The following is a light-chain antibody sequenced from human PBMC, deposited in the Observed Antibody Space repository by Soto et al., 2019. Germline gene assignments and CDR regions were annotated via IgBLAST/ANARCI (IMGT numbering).Light chain of an antibody. V-gene: IGKV1-5*03. J-gene: IGKJ4*01. CDR1: QSISKW. CDR2: QAS. Sequence: DIQMTQSPSTLSPSVGDRVTITCRASQSISKWLVWYQQKPGKAPKLLIYQASSLESGVPSRFSGSGYGTEFTLTISSLQPDDSATYYCQQYNTYLTFGGGTKVDIK. CDR3: QQYNTYLT.